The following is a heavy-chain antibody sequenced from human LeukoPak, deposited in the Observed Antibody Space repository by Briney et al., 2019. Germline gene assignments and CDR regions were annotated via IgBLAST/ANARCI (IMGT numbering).Heavy chain of an antibody. V-gene: IGHV3-33*01. D-gene: IGHD3-22*01. CDR3: ARDNGAPYYYDSSGYYYFDY. J-gene: IGHJ4*02. Sequence: GRSLRLSCAASGFTFSSYGMHWVRQARGKGLEWVAVIWYDGSNKYYADSVKGRFTISRDNSKNTLYLQMNSLRAEDTAVYYCARDNGAPYYYDSSGYYYFDYWGQGTLVTVSS. CDR1: GFTFSSYG. CDR2: IWYDGSNK.